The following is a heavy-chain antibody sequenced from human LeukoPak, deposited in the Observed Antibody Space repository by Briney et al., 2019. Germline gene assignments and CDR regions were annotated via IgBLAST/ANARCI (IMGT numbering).Heavy chain of an antibody. Sequence: SETLSLTCAVYGGSFSGYYWSWIRQPPGKGLEWIGEINHSGSTNYNPSLKSRVTISADTSKNQFSLKLSFVTAADTAVYYCARGEVGDGYNYYYFDSWGQGTLVTVSS. J-gene: IGHJ4*02. V-gene: IGHV4-34*01. CDR1: GGSFSGYY. D-gene: IGHD5-24*01. CDR2: INHSGST. CDR3: ARGEVGDGYNYYYFDS.